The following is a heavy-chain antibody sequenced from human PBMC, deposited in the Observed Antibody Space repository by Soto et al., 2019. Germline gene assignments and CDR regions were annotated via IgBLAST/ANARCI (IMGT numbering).Heavy chain of an antibody. J-gene: IGHJ4*02. CDR1: GFTFSSYS. D-gene: IGHD6-19*01. V-gene: IGHV3-48*01. CDR3: ARGRQWPIDY. CDR2: IGSSGSTT. Sequence: GGSLRLSCAASGFTFSSYSMNWVRQAPGKGLEWVSYIGSSGSTTYYADSLRGRFTISRDNAKNSLYLQMNSLRVEDTALYYCARGRQWPIDYWGQGTRVTVSS.